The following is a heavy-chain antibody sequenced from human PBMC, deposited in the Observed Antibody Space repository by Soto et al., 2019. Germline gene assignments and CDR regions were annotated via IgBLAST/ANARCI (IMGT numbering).Heavy chain of an antibody. V-gene: IGHV4-34*01. J-gene: IGHJ4*02. CDR2: INHSGST. Sequence: PPETLALTSPVYNESFSGYYWSWIRPHPGKGLEWIGEINHSGSTNYNPSLKSRVTISVDTSKNQFSLKLSSVTAADTAVYYCARGFRPYGDYFDYWGQGTLVTVSS. CDR1: NESFSGYY. D-gene: IGHD4-17*01. CDR3: ARGFRPYGDYFDY.